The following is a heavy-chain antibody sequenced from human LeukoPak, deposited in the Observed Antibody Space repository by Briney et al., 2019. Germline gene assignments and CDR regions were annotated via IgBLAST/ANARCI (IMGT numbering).Heavy chain of an antibody. CDR3: ARDLRYVYSGYVGY. Sequence: ASVKVSCKASGYTFTSYGISWVRQAPGQGLEWMGWINPNSGGTNYAQKFQGRVTMTRDTSISTAYMELSRLRSDDTAVYYCARDLRYVYSGYVGYWGQGTLVTVSS. V-gene: IGHV1-2*02. J-gene: IGHJ4*02. D-gene: IGHD1-26*01. CDR1: GYTFTSYG. CDR2: INPNSGGT.